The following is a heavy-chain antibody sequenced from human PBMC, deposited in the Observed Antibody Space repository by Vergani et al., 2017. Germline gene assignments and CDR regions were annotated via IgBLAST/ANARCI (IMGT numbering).Heavy chain of an antibody. D-gene: IGHD3-10*01. CDR1: GYTFTGYY. V-gene: IGHV1-2*06. Sequence: QVQLVQSGAEVKKPGASVKVSCKASGYTFTGYYMHWVRQAPGQGLEWMGRINPNSGGTNYAQKFQGRVTMTRDTSISTAYMELSSLRSEDTAVYYCARGSYYYGSGSYFQFDYWGQGTLVTVSS. CDR3: ARGSYYYGSGSYFQFDY. CDR2: INPNSGGT. J-gene: IGHJ4*02.